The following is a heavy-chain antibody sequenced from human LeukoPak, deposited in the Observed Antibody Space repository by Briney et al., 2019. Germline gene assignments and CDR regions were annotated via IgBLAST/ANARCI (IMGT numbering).Heavy chain of an antibody. V-gene: IGHV3-23*01. CDR2: ISGSGGST. D-gene: IGHD4-17*01. J-gene: IGHJ4*02. CDR3: VLSVTTSSGNDY. Sequence: PGGSLRLSCAASGFTFSSYAMSWVRQAPGKGLEWVSAISGSGGSTYYADSVKGRFTISRDNSKNTLYLQMNSLRAEDTAVYYCVLSVTTSSGNDYWGQGTLVTISS. CDR1: GFTFSSYA.